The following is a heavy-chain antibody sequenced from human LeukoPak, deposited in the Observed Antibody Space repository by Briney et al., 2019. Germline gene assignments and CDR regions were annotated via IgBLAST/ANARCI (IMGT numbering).Heavy chain of an antibody. Sequence: GGSLRLSCAASGFTFSGYSMIWVRQAPGKGLEWIAYIHSSSGTIYYADSVKGRFTISRDNSKNTLYLQMNSLRAEDTAVYYCAKDGRRRPYDWFDPWGQGTLVTVSS. D-gene: IGHD3-16*01. V-gene: IGHV3-48*01. CDR3: AKDGRRRPYDWFDP. CDR2: IHSSSGTI. CDR1: GFTFSGYS. J-gene: IGHJ5*02.